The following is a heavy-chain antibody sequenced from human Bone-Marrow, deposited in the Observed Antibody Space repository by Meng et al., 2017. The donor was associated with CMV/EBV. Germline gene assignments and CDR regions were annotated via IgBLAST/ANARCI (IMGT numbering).Heavy chain of an antibody. CDR1: GFTFSTYG. CDR3: AKDSPIGGIAVAGDYYYGMDV. V-gene: IGHV3-33*06. J-gene: IGHJ6*02. CDR2: IWYDGSNK. Sequence: GGSLRLSCAASGFTFSTYGMHWVRQAPGKGLEWVAVIWYDGSNKYYGDSVKGRSTISRDNSKNTLYLQMNSLRAEDTAVYYCAKDSPIGGIAVAGDYYYGMDVWGQGTTVTVSS. D-gene: IGHD6-19*01.